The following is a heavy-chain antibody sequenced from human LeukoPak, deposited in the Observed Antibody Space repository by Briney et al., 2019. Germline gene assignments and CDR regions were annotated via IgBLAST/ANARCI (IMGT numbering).Heavy chain of an antibody. V-gene: IGHV4-39*01. D-gene: IGHD6-19*01. CDR1: GGSISSSSYY. CDR2: IYFNGNT. CDR3: AGTITVAGTSFPYFDY. Sequence: PSETLSLTCTVAGGSISSSSYYWGWIRQPPGEGLEWIASIYFNGNTYYNPSLKSRVTISADTSKNQFSLKVSSVTAADSAVYYCAGTITVAGTSFPYFDYWGQGALVIVSS. J-gene: IGHJ4*02.